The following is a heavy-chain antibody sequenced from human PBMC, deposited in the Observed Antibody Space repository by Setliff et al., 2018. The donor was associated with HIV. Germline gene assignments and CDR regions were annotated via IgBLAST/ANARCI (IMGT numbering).Heavy chain of an antibody. V-gene: IGHV3-48*03. D-gene: IGHD1-26*01. CDR2: ISGSGSTT. CDR3: VRDGGGSYQKYFQH. CDR1: GFTFSSYE. Sequence: PGGSLRLSCAASGFTFSSYETNWVRQAPGKGLEWVSYISGSGSTTYYADSVQGRFTISRDNAINSLYLQMNSLRAEDTAVYYCVRDGGGSYQKYFQHWGQGTLVTVSS. J-gene: IGHJ1*01.